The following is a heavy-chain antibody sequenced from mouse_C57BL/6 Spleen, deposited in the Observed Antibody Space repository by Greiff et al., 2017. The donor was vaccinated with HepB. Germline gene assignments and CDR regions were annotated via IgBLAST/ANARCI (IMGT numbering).Heavy chain of an antibody. D-gene: IGHD2-1*01. J-gene: IGHJ1*03. Sequence: QVQLQQSGAELVRPGTSVKMSCKASGYTFTNYWIGWAKQRPGHGLEWIGDIYPGGGYTNYNEKFKGKATLTADKSSSTAYMQFSSLTSEDSAIYYCARRCNGNYLYFDVWGTGTTVTVSS. CDR3: ARRCNGNYLYFDV. V-gene: IGHV1-63*01. CDR2: IYPGGGYT. CDR1: GYTFTNYW.